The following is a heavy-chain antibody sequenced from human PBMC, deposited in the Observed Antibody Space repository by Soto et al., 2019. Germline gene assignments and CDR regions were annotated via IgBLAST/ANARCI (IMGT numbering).Heavy chain of an antibody. Sequence: QVQLVQSGAEVKKPGASVKISCKESGYTFKNYYIHWVRQAPGQGLEWLAIINPTGGSTNDAQRLQGRVTLTMDTSTTTVYMELSSLRFEDSAVYYCARDLAAGDYWGQGTLVTVSS. CDR2: INPTGGST. D-gene: IGHD6-13*01. J-gene: IGHJ4*02. V-gene: IGHV1-46*02. CDR3: ARDLAAGDY. CDR1: GYTFKNYY.